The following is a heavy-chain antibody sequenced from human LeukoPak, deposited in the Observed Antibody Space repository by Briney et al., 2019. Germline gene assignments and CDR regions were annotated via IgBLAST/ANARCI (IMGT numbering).Heavy chain of an antibody. CDR1: GFTFSSYG. Sequence: GGSLRLSCAASGFTFSSYGMHWVRQAAGKGLEWGRFTISRDNSKKTLYLQMNSLRAEDTAVYYCARRAGAYTHPYDYWGQGTLVTVSS. V-gene: IGHV3-33*01. J-gene: IGHJ4*02. CDR3: ARRAGAYTHPYDY. D-gene: IGHD3-16*01.